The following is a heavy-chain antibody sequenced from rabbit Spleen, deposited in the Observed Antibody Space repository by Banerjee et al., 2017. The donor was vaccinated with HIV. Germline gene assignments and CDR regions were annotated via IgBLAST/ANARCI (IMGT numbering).Heavy chain of an antibody. D-gene: IGHD6-1*01. CDR1: GFSLSSSYY. Sequence: QSLEESGGGLVQPEGSLTLTCTASGFSLSSSYYMCWVRQAPGKGLEWVGCIRGGTYYASWAKGRFTITRSTSLNTVTLQMPSLTVADTATYFCARHTATLGFGYGDLWGQGTLVTVS. J-gene: IGHJ3*01. CDR2: IRGGT. CDR3: ARHTATLGFGYGDL. V-gene: IGHV1S40*01.